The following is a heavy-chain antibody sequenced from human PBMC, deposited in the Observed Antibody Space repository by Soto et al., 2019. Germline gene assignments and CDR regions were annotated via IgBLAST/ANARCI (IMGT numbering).Heavy chain of an antibody. V-gene: IGHV1-69*13. CDR3: ARWHEVIDY. D-gene: IGHD3-22*01. CDR1: GGTFSSYA. CDR2: IIPIFGTA. J-gene: IGHJ4*02. Sequence: EASVKVSCKASGGTFSSYAISWVRQAPGQGLEWMGGIIPIFGTANYAQKFKGRVTITADESTSTAYMELSSLRSEDTAVYYCARWHEVIDYWGQGPLITVSS.